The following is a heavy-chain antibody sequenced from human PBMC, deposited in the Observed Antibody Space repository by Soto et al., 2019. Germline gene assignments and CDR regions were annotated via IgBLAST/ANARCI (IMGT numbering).Heavy chain of an antibody. V-gene: IGHV6-1*01. CDR2: TYYRSKWYN. J-gene: IGHJ6*02. D-gene: IGHD6-6*01. CDR1: GDSVSSNSAA. Sequence: SQTLSLTCAISGDSVSSNSAAWNWIRQSPSRGLEWLGRTYYRSKWYNDYAVSVKSRITINPDTSKNQFSLQLNSVTPEDTAVYYCARDNSSSSWRGAGGDYYGMDVWGQGTTVTVSS. CDR3: ARDNSSSSWRGAGGDYYGMDV.